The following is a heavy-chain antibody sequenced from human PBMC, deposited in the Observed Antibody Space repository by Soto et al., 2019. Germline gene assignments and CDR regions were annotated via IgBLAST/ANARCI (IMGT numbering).Heavy chain of an antibody. V-gene: IGHV4-31*03. D-gene: IGHD2-2*01. J-gene: IGHJ4*02. CDR3: ARGRTSSPTPGDY. CDR2: IYYSGNT. CDR1: GGSISSGGYY. Sequence: QVRLQESGPGLVKPSQTLSLTCTVSGGSISSGGYYWSWIRQHPGKGLEWIGYIYYSGNTYYNPSLRSRVTISVDTSKNQFSLKLSSVTAAATAVYYCARGRTSSPTPGDYWGQGTLVTVSS.